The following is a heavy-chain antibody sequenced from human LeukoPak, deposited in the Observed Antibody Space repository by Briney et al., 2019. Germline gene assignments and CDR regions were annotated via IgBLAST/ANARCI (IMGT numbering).Heavy chain of an antibody. CDR2: IYYGGSA. V-gene: IGHV4-59*08. D-gene: IGHD6-13*01. CDR3: ARHGSSYSFDY. CDR1: GGSISSYY. Sequence: SETLSLTCTVSGGSISSYYWSWLRQPPGKGLEWIGYIYYGGSANYNPSLKSRATISIDRSKNQFSLKLSSLNAADTAVYYCARHGSSYSFDYWGQGTLVTVSS. J-gene: IGHJ4*02.